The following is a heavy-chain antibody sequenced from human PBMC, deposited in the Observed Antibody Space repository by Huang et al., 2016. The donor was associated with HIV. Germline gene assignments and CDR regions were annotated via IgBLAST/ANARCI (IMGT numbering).Heavy chain of an antibody. CDR1: GLAFSVSA. CDR3: TALSRDYSSDSYLPFDF. Sequence: EVQLVESGGGLVHPGASLQLSCEASGLAFSVSAIHWIRQTSGGRRGLVGRIGSKTNNYATAFAASMKGRGTLTREDSDNTAHFLMTSLRIDDTAIYYCTALSRDYSSDSYLPFDFWGRGTAVTVSS. V-gene: IGHV3-73*02. D-gene: IGHD4-4*01. J-gene: IGHJ4*02. CDR2: IGSKTNNYAT.